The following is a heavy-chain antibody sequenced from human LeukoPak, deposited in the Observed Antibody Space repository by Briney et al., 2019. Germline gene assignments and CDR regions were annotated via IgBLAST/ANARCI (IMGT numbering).Heavy chain of an antibody. CDR3: VRSEAAVNRDHFDY. V-gene: IGHV3-33*01. CDR1: GFTFSRYG. J-gene: IGHJ4*02. Sequence: GRSLRLSCATSGFTFSRYGIHWVRQAPGKGLEWVAVIWYDGSNKYYVDFVRGRFTISKDNSKNTVHLQMNYLRAEDTAVYYCVRSEAAVNRDHFDYWGPGTLVTVSS. CDR2: IWYDGSNK. D-gene: IGHD1-14*01.